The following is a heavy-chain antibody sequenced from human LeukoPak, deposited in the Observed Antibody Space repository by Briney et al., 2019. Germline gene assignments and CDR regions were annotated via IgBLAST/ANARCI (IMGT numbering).Heavy chain of an antibody. D-gene: IGHD6-19*01. CDR1: GFTFDDYA. CDR3: ARGGYSSGWIFDY. V-gene: IGHV3-9*01. CDR2: ISWNSGSI. J-gene: IGHJ4*02. Sequence: GRSLRLSCAASGFTFDDYAMHWVRQAPGKGLEWVSGISWNSGSIGYADSVKGRFTISRDNAKNSLYLQMNSLRAEDTAVYYCARGGYSSGWIFDYWGQGTLVTVSS.